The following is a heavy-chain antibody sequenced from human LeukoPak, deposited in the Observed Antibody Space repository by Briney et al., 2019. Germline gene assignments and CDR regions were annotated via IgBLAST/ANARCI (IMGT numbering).Heavy chain of an antibody. J-gene: IGHJ1*01. D-gene: IGHD3-22*01. CDR2: IYYSGST. Sequence: SETLSLTCTVSGGSISSYYWSWIRQPPGKGLEWIGDIYYSGSTNHNPSLKSRVTISADTYKNQFPLKLSSCNEGARAVYSCSRDSYYYDSSGYQHWGQGTLVTVSS. CDR3: SRDSYYYDSSGYQH. V-gene: IGHV4-59*01. CDR1: GGSISSYY.